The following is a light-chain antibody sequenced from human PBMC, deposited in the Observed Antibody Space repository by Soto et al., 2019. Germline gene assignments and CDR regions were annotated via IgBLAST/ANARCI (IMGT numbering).Light chain of an antibody. Sequence: QSALTQPRSVSGSPGQSVTISCTGTSSDVGGHNYVSWYQQHPGKAPQLMIYDVSKRPSGVPDRFSGSKSGNTASLTISGLQAEDEADYYCCSYAGSYTYVFGTGAKLTGL. CDR3: CSYAGSYTYV. CDR1: SSDVGGHNY. J-gene: IGLJ1*01. CDR2: DVS. V-gene: IGLV2-11*01.